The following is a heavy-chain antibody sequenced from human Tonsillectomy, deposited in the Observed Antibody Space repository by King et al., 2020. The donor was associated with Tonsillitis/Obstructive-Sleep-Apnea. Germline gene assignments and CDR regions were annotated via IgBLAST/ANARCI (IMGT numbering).Heavy chain of an antibody. D-gene: IGHD2-2*02. CDR3: AKAGQLPYYRGIHYYYPYMDV. CDR1: AFTFSSYV. V-gene: IGHV3-23*04. Sequence: VQLVESGGGLAQPGGSLRLSCTASAFTFSSYVMSWVRQAPGKGLEWVSSISAAGGSTYYADSVKGRFTISRDNTKNTLYLQINSLRRDDPAIYYCAKAGQLPYYRGIHYYYPYMDVWGKGTAVTVSS. CDR2: ISAAGGST. J-gene: IGHJ6*03.